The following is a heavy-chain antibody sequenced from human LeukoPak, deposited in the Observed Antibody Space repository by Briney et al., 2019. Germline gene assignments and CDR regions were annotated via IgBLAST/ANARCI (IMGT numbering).Heavy chain of an antibody. CDR1: GGSISSGGYY. J-gene: IGHJ4*02. D-gene: IGHD2-21*01. CDR3: ARHGGEVNLDNYFDY. Sequence: SQTLSLTCTVSGGSISSGGYYWSWIRQPPGKGLEWIGYIYHSGSTYYNPSLKSRVTISVDRSKNQFSLKLSSVTAADTAVYYCARHGGEVNLDNYFDYWGQGTLVTVSS. CDR2: IYHSGST. V-gene: IGHV4-30-2*01.